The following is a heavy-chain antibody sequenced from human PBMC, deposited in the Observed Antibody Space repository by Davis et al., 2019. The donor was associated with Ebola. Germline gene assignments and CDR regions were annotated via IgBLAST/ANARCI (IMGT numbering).Heavy chain of an antibody. CDR1: GYTFTSYG. J-gene: IGHJ4*02. V-gene: IGHV1-18*04. CDR2: INPHNGNT. CDR3: ARVQFPTTSDH. D-gene: IGHD1-1*01. Sequence: AASVKVSCKASGYTFTSYGITWVRQAPGQGLEWMGWINPHNGNTNYAQNVQGRVTMTTDTSTSTAYMEVGILRSDDTAVYYCARVQFPTTSDHWGQGTLVTVSS.